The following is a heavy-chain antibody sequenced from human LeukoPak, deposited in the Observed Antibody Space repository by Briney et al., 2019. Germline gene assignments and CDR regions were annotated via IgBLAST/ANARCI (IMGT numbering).Heavy chain of an antibody. D-gene: IGHD3-3*01. J-gene: IGHJ4*02. Sequence: RVTISLDTSKNQFSLKLSSVTAADTAVYYCARGPTIYLRSPFDYWGQGTLVSVSS. V-gene: IGHV4-39*07. CDR3: ARGPTIYLRSPFDY.